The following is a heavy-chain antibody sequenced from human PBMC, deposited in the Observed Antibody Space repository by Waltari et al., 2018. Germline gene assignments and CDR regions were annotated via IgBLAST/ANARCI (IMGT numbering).Heavy chain of an antibody. CDR1: GFTFSSYA. CDR2: TTSSGDSS. V-gene: IGHV3-23*04. D-gene: IGHD1-7*01. CDR3: AKQLSWNYAQPSDY. Sequence: EVQLVESGGALVQPGGSLRLSCAASGFTFSSYAMTWVRQPPGKGLEWVSVTTSSGDSSYSKDDLKARLTISRDNHKRTRCLQGSSRTADDTARYNCAKQLSWNYAQPSDYCSRGTLVVVS. J-gene: IGHJ4*02.